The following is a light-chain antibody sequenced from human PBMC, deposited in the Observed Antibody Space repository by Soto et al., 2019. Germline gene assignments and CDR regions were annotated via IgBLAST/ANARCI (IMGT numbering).Light chain of an antibody. Sequence: DIQMTQSPSSLSASVGDRVTITCRASQGISSWLAWYQQKPEKAPKSLIYAASSLHSGVPSRFSGSGSGTDFTLTITNVQPEDSATYYCQQYDRHPITVGQGTRLEIK. CDR2: AAS. CDR3: QQYDRHPIT. J-gene: IGKJ5*01. CDR1: QGISSW. V-gene: IGKV1D-16*01.